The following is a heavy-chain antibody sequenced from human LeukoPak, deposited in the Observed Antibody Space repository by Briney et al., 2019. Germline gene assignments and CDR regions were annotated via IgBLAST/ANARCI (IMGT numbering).Heavy chain of an antibody. J-gene: IGHJ4*02. V-gene: IGHV3-48*01. Sequence: GGSLRLSCAASGFTFSSYSMNWVRQAPGKGLEWVSYISSSSSTIYYADSVKGRFTISRDNAKNPLYLQMNSLRAEDTAVYYCARDRLQMLDYWGQGALVTVSS. CDR3: ARDRLQMLDY. CDR2: ISSSSSTI. D-gene: IGHD5-24*01. CDR1: GFTFSSYS.